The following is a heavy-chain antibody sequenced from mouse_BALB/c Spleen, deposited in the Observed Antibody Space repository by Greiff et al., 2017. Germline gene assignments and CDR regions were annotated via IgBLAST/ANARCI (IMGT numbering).Heavy chain of an antibody. D-gene: IGHD2-4*01. CDR1: GYSITSDYA. Sequence: QESGPGLVKPSQSLSLTCTVTGYSITSDYAWNWIRQFPGNKLEWMGYISYSGSTSYNPSLKSRISITRDTSKNQFFLQLNSVTTEDTATYYCARSSDYDGYYYAMDYWGQGTSVTVSS. J-gene: IGHJ4*01. V-gene: IGHV3-2*02. CDR2: ISYSGST. CDR3: ARSSDYDGYYYAMDY.